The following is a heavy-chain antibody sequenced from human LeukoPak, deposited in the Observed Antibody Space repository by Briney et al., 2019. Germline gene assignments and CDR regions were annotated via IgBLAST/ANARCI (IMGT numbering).Heavy chain of an antibody. D-gene: IGHD3-22*01. CDR1: GYTFTTYP. CDR3: VRGIDTTGYSNY. V-gene: IGHV7-4-1*02. Sequence: ASVTGSCTASGYTFTTYPINWVRQAPGQGLEWMGWIDTNTGSPTYAQGLTGRFVFSLDTSVSTAFLQINSLKAEDTALYYCVRGIDTTGYSNYWGQGTLVTVSS. CDR2: IDTNTGSP. J-gene: IGHJ4*02.